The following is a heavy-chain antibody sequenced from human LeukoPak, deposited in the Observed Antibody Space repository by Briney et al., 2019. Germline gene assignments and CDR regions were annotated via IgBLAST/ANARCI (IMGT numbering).Heavy chain of an antibody. CDR2: IGVGSGNT. D-gene: IGHD1-26*01. J-gene: IGHJ4*02. Sequence: SVKVSCKASGFTFTSSSMQWVRQARGQRPEWIGWIGVGSGNTNYAQKFQGRVTMTRDTSISTAYMELSRLRSDDTAVYYCARALVGSPKMYYFDYWGQGTLVTVSS. CDR3: ARALVGSPKMYYFDY. CDR1: GFTFTSSS. V-gene: IGHV1-58*02.